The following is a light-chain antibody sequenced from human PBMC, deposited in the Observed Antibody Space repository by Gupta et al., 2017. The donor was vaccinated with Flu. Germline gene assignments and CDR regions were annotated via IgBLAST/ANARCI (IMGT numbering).Light chain of an antibody. CDR2: SNT. Sequence: VTISCSGSSSNMRSNNVHWYQQFTVAGPKLLLHSNTERPAGVPERLSGSKSGTSATLVNSGLQAEDGADYYCAAGDDSRNNWVFGGGTKLTVL. J-gene: IGLJ3*02. CDR3: AAGDDSRNNWV. CDR1: SSNMRSNN. V-gene: IGLV1-44*01.